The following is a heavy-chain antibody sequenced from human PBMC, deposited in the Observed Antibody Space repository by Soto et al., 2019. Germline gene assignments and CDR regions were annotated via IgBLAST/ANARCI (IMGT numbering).Heavy chain of an antibody. J-gene: IGHJ3*02. Sequence: GESLKISCKCSGYSFTSYWISWVRQMPGKGLEWMGRIDPSDSYTNYSPSFQGHVTISADKSISTAYLQWSSLKASDTAMYYCARSIAVAGTGHAFDIWGQGTMVTVSS. CDR3: ARSIAVAGTGHAFDI. CDR2: IDPSDSYT. V-gene: IGHV5-10-1*01. D-gene: IGHD6-19*01. CDR1: GYSFTSYW.